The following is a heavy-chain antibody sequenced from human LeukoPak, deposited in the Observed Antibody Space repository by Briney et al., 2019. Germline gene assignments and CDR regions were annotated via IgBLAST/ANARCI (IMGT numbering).Heavy chain of an antibody. CDR1: GFTFSSYD. D-gene: IGHD2-15*01. CDR2: IGTAGDT. J-gene: IGHJ3*02. Sequence: TGGSLRLSRAASGFTFSSYDMHWVRHATGKGLEWVSAIGTAGDTYYPGSVKGRFTISRESAKNSLYLQMNSLRAGDTAVYYCARWGGRDAFDIWGQGTMVTVSS. V-gene: IGHV3-13*01. CDR3: ARWGGRDAFDI.